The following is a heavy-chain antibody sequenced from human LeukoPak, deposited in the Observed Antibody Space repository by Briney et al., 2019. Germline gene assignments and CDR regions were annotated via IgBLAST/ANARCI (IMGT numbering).Heavy chain of an antibody. Sequence: PGESLKISCKGSGYSFTSYWIGWVRQMPGKGLEWMGIIYPGDSGTRYSPSFQGQVTISADKSISTAYLQGSSLKASDTAMYYCARDISYTVVPGVFDYWGQGTLVTVSS. V-gene: IGHV5-51*01. D-gene: IGHD1-26*01. CDR3: ARDISYTVVPGVFDY. J-gene: IGHJ4*02. CDR2: IYPGDSGT. CDR1: GYSFTSYW.